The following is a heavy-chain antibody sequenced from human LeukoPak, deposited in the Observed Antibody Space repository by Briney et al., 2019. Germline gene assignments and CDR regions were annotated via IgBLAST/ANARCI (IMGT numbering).Heavy chain of an antibody. Sequence: GGSLRLSCAASGFTFSSYGMHWVRQAPGKGLEWVAVISYDGSNKYYADSVKGRFTISRDNSKNTLYLQMNSLRAEDTAVYYCAKSVYYDGGGYFYTDYWGQGTLVTVSS. D-gene: IGHD3-22*01. J-gene: IGHJ4*02. CDR3: AKSVYYDGGGYFYTDY. V-gene: IGHV3-30*18. CDR2: ISYDGSNK. CDR1: GFTFSSYG.